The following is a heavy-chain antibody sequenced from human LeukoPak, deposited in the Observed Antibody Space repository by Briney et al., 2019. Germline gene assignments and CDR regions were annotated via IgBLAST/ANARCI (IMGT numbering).Heavy chain of an antibody. J-gene: IGHJ4*01. V-gene: IGHV1-2*02. D-gene: IGHD4-17*01. CDR1: GYTFTRYY. CDR3: ARGLHYCDYSGTDD. CDR2: INPNRGGT. Sequence: ASVTVSCKDSGYTFTRYYMHWVRQAPRQGREGVGWINPNRGGTHYAQKFQGRVTKIREPAISPAYTEPGRFSSGDHGVYYCARGLHYCDYSGTDDWGQGTLVTVSS.